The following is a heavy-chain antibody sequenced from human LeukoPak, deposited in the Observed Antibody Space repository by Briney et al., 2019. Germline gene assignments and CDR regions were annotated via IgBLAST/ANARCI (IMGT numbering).Heavy chain of an antibody. CDR1: GFTFTSSA. CDR3: AAEELQTDYYYGMDV. D-gene: IGHD1-7*01. J-gene: IGHJ6*02. CDR2: IVVGSGNT. V-gene: IGHV1-58*02. Sequence: SVKVSCKASGFTFTSSAMQWVRQARGQRLEWIGWIVVGSGNTNYAQKFQERVTIIRDMSTSTAYMELSSLRSEDTAVYYCAAEELQTDYYYGMDVWGQGTTVTVSS.